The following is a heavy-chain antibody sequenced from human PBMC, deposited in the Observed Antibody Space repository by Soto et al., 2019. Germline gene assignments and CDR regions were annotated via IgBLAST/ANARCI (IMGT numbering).Heavy chain of an antibody. D-gene: IGHD3-16*01. CDR3: ARLSSRMINAFDI. CDR1: GGSISSGDYY. J-gene: IGHJ3*02. CDR2: IYYSGST. Sequence: SETLSLTCTVSGGSISSGDYYWSWIRQPPGKGLEWIGYIYYSGSTYYNPSLKSRVTISVDTSKNQFSLKLSSVTAADTAVYYCARLSSRMINAFDIWGQGTMVTVSS. V-gene: IGHV4-30-4*01.